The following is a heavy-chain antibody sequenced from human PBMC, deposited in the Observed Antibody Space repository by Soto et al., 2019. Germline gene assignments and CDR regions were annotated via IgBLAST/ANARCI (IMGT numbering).Heavy chain of an antibody. J-gene: IGHJ5*02. Sequence: ASVKVSCKASGYTFTGYYMHWVRQAPGQGLEWMGWINPNSGGINYAQKFQGRVTMTRDTSISTAYMELSRLRSDDTAVYYCARVAVAGGGWFDPWGQGTLVTVSS. CDR3: ARVAVAGGGWFDP. V-gene: IGHV1-2*02. D-gene: IGHD6-19*01. CDR1: GYTFTGYY. CDR2: INPNSGGI.